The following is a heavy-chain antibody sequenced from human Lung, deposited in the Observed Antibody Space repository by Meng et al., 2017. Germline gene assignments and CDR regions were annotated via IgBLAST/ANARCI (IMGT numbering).Heavy chain of an antibody. CDR2: IYHSGRT. Sequence: GQLQGAGPGLVKPWGTLSLSCAGLGGSISSSNWWSWVRQSPGKGLEWIGEIYHSGRTNYNPSLESRVTISLDKSQNHFSLKVKSVTAADTAVYYCVRGGQDQAYYDFWSGPFDPWGQGTLVTVSS. CDR1: GGSISSSNW. V-gene: IGHV4-4*02. D-gene: IGHD3-3*01. J-gene: IGHJ5*01. CDR3: VRGGQDQAYYDFWSGPFDP.